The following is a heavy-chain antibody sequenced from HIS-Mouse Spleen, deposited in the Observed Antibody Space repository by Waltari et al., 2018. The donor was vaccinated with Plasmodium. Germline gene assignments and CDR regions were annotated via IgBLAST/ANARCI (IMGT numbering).Heavy chain of an antibody. D-gene: IGHD3-16*01. J-gene: IGHJ3*02. CDR2: IDYSGST. Sequence: QVQLQESGPGLVKPSETLSLTCTVSGGSISSYYWSWIRQPPGKGLEWIGYIDYSGSTNYTPSLKSRVTISVDTSKNQFSLKLRSVTAADTAVYYCARVGRRIWGAFDIWGQGTMVTVSS. CDR3: ARVGRRIWGAFDI. V-gene: IGHV4-59*01. CDR1: GGSISSYY.